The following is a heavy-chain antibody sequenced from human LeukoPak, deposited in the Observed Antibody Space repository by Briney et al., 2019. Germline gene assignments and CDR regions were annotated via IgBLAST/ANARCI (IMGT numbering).Heavy chain of an antibody. V-gene: IGHV3-30*02. Sequence: PGGSLRLSCAASGFTFSNYGIHWVRQAPGKGLEWVAFVRYDGSQKNYADSVRGRFTISRDNSKNTLYQQMNSLRAEDTAVYYCALIRGYDSTVKDYWGQGTPVTVSS. D-gene: IGHD3-22*01. CDR3: ALIRGYDSTVKDY. J-gene: IGHJ4*02. CDR1: GFTFSNYG. CDR2: VRYDGSQK.